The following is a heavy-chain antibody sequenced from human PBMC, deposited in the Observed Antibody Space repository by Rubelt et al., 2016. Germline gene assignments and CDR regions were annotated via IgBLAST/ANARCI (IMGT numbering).Heavy chain of an antibody. CDR1: GFTFSNYA. V-gene: IGHV3-23*04. D-gene: IGHD3-3*01. Sequence: EVQLAESGGDLVQPGGSLRLSCAASGFTFSNYAMTWVRQAPGKGLEWVSAISGSGGSTYYADSVTGRFTISRDNSKNTLYRQMNSLRADDTAVYYCAKCSHQFYDCGDAVDIWGQGTMVTVSS. J-gene: IGHJ3*02. CDR3: AKCSHQFYDCGDAVDI. CDR2: ISGSGGST.